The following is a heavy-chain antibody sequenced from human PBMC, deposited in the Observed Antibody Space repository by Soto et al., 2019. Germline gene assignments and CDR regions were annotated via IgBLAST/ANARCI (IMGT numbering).Heavy chain of an antibody. Sequence: QVQLRESGPGLVKPSETLSLTCTVSGASISTYYWSWIRQPPGKGLEWIGYISDSGSTNYNPSLKNRVTIPVETYKNQFSLRLSSVAAADTAVYYCASDYGQAYYYYMDVWGKGTTVTVSS. D-gene: IGHD3-10*01. CDR2: ISDSGST. J-gene: IGHJ6*03. CDR1: GASISTYY. V-gene: IGHV4-59*08. CDR3: ASDYGQAYYYYMDV.